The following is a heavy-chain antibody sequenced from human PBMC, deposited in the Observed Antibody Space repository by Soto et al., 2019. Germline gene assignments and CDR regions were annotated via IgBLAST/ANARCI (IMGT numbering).Heavy chain of an antibody. CDR3: ARQGPAVRDCSGGSCYSVSQSYYYYYGMDV. CDR1: GYSFTSYW. V-gene: IGHV5-51*01. Sequence: GESLKISCKGSGYSFTSYWIGWVRQMPGKGLEWMGIIYPGDSDTRYSPSFQGQVTISADKSISTAYLQWSSLKASDTAMYYCARQGPAVRDCSGGSCYSVSQSYYYYYGMDVWGQGTTVTVSS. J-gene: IGHJ6*02. D-gene: IGHD2-15*01. CDR2: IYPGDSDT.